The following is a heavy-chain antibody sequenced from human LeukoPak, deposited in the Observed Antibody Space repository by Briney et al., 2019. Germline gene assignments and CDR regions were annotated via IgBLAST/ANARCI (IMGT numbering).Heavy chain of an antibody. J-gene: IGHJ4*02. D-gene: IGHD6-19*01. CDR1: GGSISSHY. V-gene: IGHV4-59*11. Sequence: AETLSLTCTVSGGSISSHYWSWIRQPPGKGLEWIGYMYNSGSANYNPSLKSRVSISADTSKNQFSLKLSSVTAADTAVYYCAREGSSGPLDYWGQGTLVTVSS. CDR3: AREGSSGPLDY. CDR2: MYNSGSA.